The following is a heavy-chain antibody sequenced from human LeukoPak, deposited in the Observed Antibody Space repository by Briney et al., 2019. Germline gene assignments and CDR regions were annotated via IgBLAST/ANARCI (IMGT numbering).Heavy chain of an antibody. CDR1: GFTFSSYS. CDR3: AKIVQYEELLPDFDY. Sequence: GGSLRLSCTASGFTFSSYSLNWVRQAPGKGLEWVSSVSTGSNYIYYADSVKGRFTISRDNSKNTLYLQMNSLRAEDTAVYYCAKIVQYEELLPDFDYWGQGTLVTVSS. CDR2: VSTGSNYI. V-gene: IGHV3-21*01. D-gene: IGHD1-26*01. J-gene: IGHJ4*02.